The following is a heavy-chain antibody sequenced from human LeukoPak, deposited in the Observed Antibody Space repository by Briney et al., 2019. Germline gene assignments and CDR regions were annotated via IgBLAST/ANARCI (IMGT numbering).Heavy chain of an antibody. CDR1: GFTFSSYE. Sequence: GGALILSCAASGFTFSSYEMNWVRQAPGKGLEWVSYISSSGSTIYYADSVKGRFTISRDNAKNSLYLQMNSLRAKDTAVYYCAELGITMIGGVWGKGTTVTISS. V-gene: IGHV3-48*03. CDR2: ISSSGSTI. CDR3: AELGITMIGGV. J-gene: IGHJ6*04. D-gene: IGHD3-10*02.